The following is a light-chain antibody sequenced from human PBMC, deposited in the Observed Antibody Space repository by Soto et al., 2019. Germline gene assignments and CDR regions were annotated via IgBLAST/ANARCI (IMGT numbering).Light chain of an antibody. V-gene: IGLV2-14*01. Sequence: QSVLTQPASVSGSPGQSITISCTGTSSDVGGYNYVSLYQQHPGKAPKLMIYEVSNRPSGVSNRFSGSKSGNTASLTISGLQAEDEADYYCSSYTSSSPLYVFGTGTKVTVL. CDR3: SSYTSSSPLYV. J-gene: IGLJ1*01. CDR1: SSDVGGYNY. CDR2: EVS.